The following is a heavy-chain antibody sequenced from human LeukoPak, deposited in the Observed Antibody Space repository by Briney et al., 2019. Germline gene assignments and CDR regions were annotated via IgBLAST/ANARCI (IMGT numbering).Heavy chain of an antibody. CDR1: GYTFTSYY. V-gene: IGHV1-46*01. D-gene: IGHD3-10*01. CDR3: ARRVGYGSGSSYLHYYYYYGMDV. J-gene: IGHJ6*02. CDR2: INPSGGST. Sequence: ASVKVSCKASGYTFTSYYMHWVRQAPGQGLEWMGIINPSGGSTNYAQKFQGRVTMTRDTSTSTVYMELSSLRSEDTAVYYCARRVGYGSGSSYLHYYYYYGMDVWGQGTTVTVSS.